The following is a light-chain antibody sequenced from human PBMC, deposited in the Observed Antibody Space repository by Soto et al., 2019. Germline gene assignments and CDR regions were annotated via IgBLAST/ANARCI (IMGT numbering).Light chain of an antibody. CDR2: AVT. CDR1: SSDFGNFNY. Sequence: QSVLTQPASVSGSPGQSITISCTGASSDFGNFNYVSWYQQHPGKVPKLIIYAVTSRPSGVSNRFSGSKSDNTASLPISGLQAEDEAYYYCSSYTSINKQLFGGGTKLTGL. V-gene: IGLV2-14*01. CDR3: SSYTSINKQL. J-gene: IGLJ3*02.